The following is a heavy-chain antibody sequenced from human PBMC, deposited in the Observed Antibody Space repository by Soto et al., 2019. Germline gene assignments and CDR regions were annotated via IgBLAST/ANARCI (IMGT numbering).Heavy chain of an antibody. Sequence: PWGYLRLSCAAPGFTVSSNYMSWVRQAPGKGLEWVSVIYICGSTYYADSVKGRFTISRYNSKNTLYLQMNSLRAEDTAVYYCARIPYYYDSSGYYRAYDAFDMLGKGNMVILS. V-gene: IGHV3-53*01. CDR1: GFTVSSNY. J-gene: IGHJ3*02. D-gene: IGHD3-22*01. CDR3: ARIPYYYDSSGYYRAYDAFDM. CDR2: IYICGST.